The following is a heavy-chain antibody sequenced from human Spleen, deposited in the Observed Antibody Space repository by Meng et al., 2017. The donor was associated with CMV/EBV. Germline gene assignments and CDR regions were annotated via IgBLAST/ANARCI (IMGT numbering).Heavy chain of an antibody. J-gene: IGHJ5*02. V-gene: IGHV4-38-2*02. CDR3: ARRKLGTNWFDT. Sequence: SETLSLTCTVSGYSISSGYYWGWIRQPPGKGLEWIGFIYHSGGTSYNPSLKSRITMSIDTSKNQFSLKMSSVTAADTAVYYCARRKLGTNWFDTWGQGTLVTVSS. CDR2: IYHSGGT. CDR1: GYSISSGYY. D-gene: IGHD3-16*01.